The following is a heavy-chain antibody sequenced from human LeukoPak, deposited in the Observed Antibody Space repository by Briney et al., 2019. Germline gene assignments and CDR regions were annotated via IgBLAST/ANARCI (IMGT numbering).Heavy chain of an antibody. J-gene: IGHJ6*03. V-gene: IGHV3-23*01. CDR1: GFTFDDYG. CDR3: AKDRENRVAGRYMEGAYYYYYMDV. CDR2: ISGSGGST. D-gene: IGHD3-16*02. Sequence: GGSLRLSCAASGFTFDDYGMSWVRQAPGKGLEWVSAISGSGGSTYYADSVKGRFTISRDNSKNTLYLQMNSLRAEDTAVYYCAKDRENRVAGRYMEGAYYYYYMDVWGKGTTVTISS.